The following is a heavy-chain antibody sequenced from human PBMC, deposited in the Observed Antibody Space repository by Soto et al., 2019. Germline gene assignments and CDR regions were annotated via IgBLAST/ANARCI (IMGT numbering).Heavy chain of an antibody. V-gene: IGHV1-24*01. D-gene: IGHD3-16*01. CDR2: FDPEDGET. Sequence: ASVKVSCKVSGYTLTELSMHWVRQAPGKGLEWMGGFDPEDGETIYAQKFQGRVTMTEDTSTDTAYMELSSLRSDDTAAYFCARVPPSPKIAYLDGFDIWGQGTMVTVSS. J-gene: IGHJ3*02. CDR3: ARVPPSPKIAYLDGFDI. CDR1: GYTLTELS.